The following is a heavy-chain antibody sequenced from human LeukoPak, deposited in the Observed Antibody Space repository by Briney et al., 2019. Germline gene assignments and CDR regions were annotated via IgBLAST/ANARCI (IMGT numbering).Heavy chain of an antibody. Sequence: GGSVRLSCAASRFTFSSYGMHWVRQTPGKGLEWVAFIRHDGSYQQYVDSVKGRFTVSRDNSKDTVYLQMNSLRTEDTAVYYCAKNRDSSDYPRDFDYWGQGTLVTVSS. CDR3: AKNRDSSDYPRDFDY. J-gene: IGHJ4*02. CDR1: RFTFSSYG. V-gene: IGHV3-30*02. CDR2: IRHDGSYQ. D-gene: IGHD3-22*01.